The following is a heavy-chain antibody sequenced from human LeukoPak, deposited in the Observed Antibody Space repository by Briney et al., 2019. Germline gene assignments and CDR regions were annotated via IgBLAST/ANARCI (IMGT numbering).Heavy chain of an antibody. CDR2: IGDSGSGG. CDR3: SRIKYGGNSGYHFDY. Sequence: PGGSLKLPCSASGFNFNYFAMSWVRQAPGKRLEWVSTIGDSGSGGSYADSVRGRFTISRDNSKNMVYLQMHSLRVDDSAVYYCSRIKYGGNSGYHFDYWGQGTLVTVSS. CDR1: GFNFNYFA. J-gene: IGHJ4*02. V-gene: IGHV3-23*01. D-gene: IGHD4-23*01.